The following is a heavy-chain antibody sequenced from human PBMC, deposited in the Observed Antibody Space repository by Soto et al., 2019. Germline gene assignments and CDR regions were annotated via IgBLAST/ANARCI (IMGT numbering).Heavy chain of an antibody. V-gene: IGHV3-74*01. CDR2: INSDGSST. CDR3: AKVADYDFVWGTYWDY. J-gene: IGHJ4*02. Sequence: PGGSLRLSCAASGFTFSSYWMHWVRQAPGKGLVWVSRINSDGSSTSYADSVKGRFTISRDNAKNTLYLRMNSLTADDTAVYFCAKVADYDFVWGTYWDYWGLGTLVTVSS. CDR1: GFTFSSYW. D-gene: IGHD3-16*01.